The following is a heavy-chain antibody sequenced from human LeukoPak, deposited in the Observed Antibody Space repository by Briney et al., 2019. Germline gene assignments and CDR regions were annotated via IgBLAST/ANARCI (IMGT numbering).Heavy chain of an antibody. D-gene: IGHD6-13*01. J-gene: IGHJ6*03. CDR1: GGTFSSYA. Sequence: VASVKVSCKASGGTFSSYAISWVRQAPGQGLEWMGRIIPIFGTANYAQKFQGRVTITTDESTSTAYMELSSLRSEDTAVYYCARPAAAGKVYYYYYMDVWGKGTTVTVSS. CDR2: IIPIFGTA. CDR3: ARPAAAGKVYYYYYMDV. V-gene: IGHV1-69*05.